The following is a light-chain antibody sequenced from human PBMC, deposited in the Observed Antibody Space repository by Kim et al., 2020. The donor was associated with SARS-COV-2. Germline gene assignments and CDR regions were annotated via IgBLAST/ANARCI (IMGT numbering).Light chain of an antibody. V-gene: IGLV1-51*01. Sequence: KGTIPCSGTSSNIENNYVSWYQQVPGTAPKLLIFDNNKRPSGIPDRFSGSKSGTTATLGITGLQTGDEADYYCGTWDSSLSVVYVFGTGTKVTVL. CDR2: DNN. CDR3: GTWDSSLSVVYV. J-gene: IGLJ1*01. CDR1: SSNIENNY.